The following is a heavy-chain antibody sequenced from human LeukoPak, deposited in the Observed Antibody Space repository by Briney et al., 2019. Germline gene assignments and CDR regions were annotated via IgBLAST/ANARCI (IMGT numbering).Heavy chain of an antibody. J-gene: IGHJ4*02. CDR1: GITFSNYA. V-gene: IGHV3-23*01. CDR3: AKDVPDDYDFWSGPDY. D-gene: IGHD3-3*01. Sequence: PGGSLRLSCVASGITFSNYAVSWVRQAPEKGLDWVSVISGSAHKIRYADSVKGRFTISRDNSENIVYLQMNNLRAEDTAVYYCAKDVPDDYDFWSGPDYWGQGTLVTVSS. CDR2: ISGSAHKI.